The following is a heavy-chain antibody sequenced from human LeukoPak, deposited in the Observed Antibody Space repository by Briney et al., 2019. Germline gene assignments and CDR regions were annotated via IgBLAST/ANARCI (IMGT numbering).Heavy chain of an antibody. D-gene: IGHD3-3*01. CDR3: ARDHPYYDFWSGYSWPPYYYYGMDV. V-gene: IGHV1-18*01. J-gene: IGHJ6*02. CDR1: GYTFTSYG. CDR2: ISAYNGNT. Sequence: GASVKVSCKASGYTFTSYGISWVRQAPGQGLEWMGWISAYNGNTNYAQKLQGRVTMTTDTSTSTAYMELRSLRSDDTAVYYCARDHPYYDFWSGYSWPPYYYYGMDVWGQGTTVTVSS.